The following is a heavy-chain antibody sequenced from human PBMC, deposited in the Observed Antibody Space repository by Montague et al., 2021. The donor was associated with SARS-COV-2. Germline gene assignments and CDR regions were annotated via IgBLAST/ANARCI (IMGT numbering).Heavy chain of an antibody. CDR1: GGSISSGDYY. CDR2: IYYSGST. CDR3: ARGGSYSSGWYGVDYYYGMDV. J-gene: IGHJ6*02. V-gene: IGHV4-31*03. Sequence: TLSLTCTVSGGSISSGDYYWSWIRQHPGKGLEWIGYIYYSGSTYYNPSLKSRVTISVDTSKNQFSLKLSSVTAADTAVYYCARGGSYSSGWYGVDYYYGMDVGGQGTTVTVSS. D-gene: IGHD6-19*01.